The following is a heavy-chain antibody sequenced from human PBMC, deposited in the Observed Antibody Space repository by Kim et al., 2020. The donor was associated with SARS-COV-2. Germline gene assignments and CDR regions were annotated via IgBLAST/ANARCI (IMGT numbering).Heavy chain of an antibody. Sequence: DAVKGRFTISRDKSKNTLYLQMNNLRAEDTAVYYCARDPKGIAAAGSGWNWGQGTLVTVSS. CDR3: ARDPKGIAAAGSGWN. D-gene: IGHD6-13*01. V-gene: IGHV3-66*01. J-gene: IGHJ4*02.